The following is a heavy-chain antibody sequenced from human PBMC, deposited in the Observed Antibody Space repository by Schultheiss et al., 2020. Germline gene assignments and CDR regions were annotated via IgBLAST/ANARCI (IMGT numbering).Heavy chain of an antibody. D-gene: IGHD2-2*02. CDR3: ARHSSSHTNFDY. CDR2: INHSGST. V-gene: IGHV4-34*01. CDR1: GGSFSGYY. J-gene: IGHJ4*02. Sequence: SETLSLTCAVYGGSFSGYYWSWIRQPPGKGLEWIGEINHSGSTNYNPSLKSRVTISVDTSKIQFSLRLTSVTAADPAVYYCARHSSSHTNFDYWGQGTLVTVSS.